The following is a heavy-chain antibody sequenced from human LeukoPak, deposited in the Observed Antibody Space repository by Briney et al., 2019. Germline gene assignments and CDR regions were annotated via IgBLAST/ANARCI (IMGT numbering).Heavy chain of an antibody. CDR1: GYTFSSYA. Sequence: GGSLRLSCAASGYTFSSYAMSWVPQAPGKGLEWVSAISGSGGSTYYADSVKGRFTISRDNSKNTLYLQMNSLRAEATAVYYCAKDLYGYVSNWFDPWGQGTLVTVSS. D-gene: IGHD5-12*01. J-gene: IGHJ5*02. V-gene: IGHV3-23*01. CDR3: AKDLYGYVSNWFDP. CDR2: ISGSGGST.